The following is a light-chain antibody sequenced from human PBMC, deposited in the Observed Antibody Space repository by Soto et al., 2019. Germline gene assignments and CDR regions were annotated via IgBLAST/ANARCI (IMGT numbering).Light chain of an antibody. V-gene: IGKV3-15*01. CDR2: GTS. J-gene: IGKJ2*01. CDR3: HQYSLWPYT. Sequence: EVVMTQSPATLSVSPGERATLSCRASQSVGSTLAWYQQKPGQAPRVLIYGTSTRATGIPARFSGSGSGTEFTLTLSSLQSEDFAVYFCHQYSLWPYTFGQGTKLEIK. CDR1: QSVGST.